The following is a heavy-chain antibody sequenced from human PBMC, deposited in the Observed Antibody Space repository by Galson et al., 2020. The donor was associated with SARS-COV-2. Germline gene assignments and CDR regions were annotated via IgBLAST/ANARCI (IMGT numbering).Heavy chain of an antibody. J-gene: IGHJ6*03. CDR2: IKSGGDT. Sequence: SETLSLTFAVYGGSFSGYSWTWIRQAPGKGLEWIGKIKSGGDTPYSPSHSGRVTLSVDTSRNQFSLKLTSVSAADTALYFCARGRQGVVPSPVLGLGPFYSYYYMDVWGKGTTVIVSS. V-gene: IGHV4-34*01. CDR3: ARGRQGVVPSPVLGLGPFYSYYYMDV. CDR1: GGSFSGYS. D-gene: IGHD3-16*01.